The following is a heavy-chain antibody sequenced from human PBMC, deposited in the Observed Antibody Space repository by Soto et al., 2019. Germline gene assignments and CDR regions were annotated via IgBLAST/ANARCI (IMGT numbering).Heavy chain of an antibody. CDR3: ARDKPLKREGSAFDI. CDR2: ISAYNGNT. V-gene: IGHV1-18*01. Sequence: ASVKVSCKASGYTFTSYGISWVRQAPGQGLEWMGWISAYNGNTNYAQKLQGRVTMTTDTSTSTAYMELRSLRSDDTAVYYCARDKPLKREGSAFDIWGQGTMVTVSS. J-gene: IGHJ3*02. CDR1: GYTFTSYG.